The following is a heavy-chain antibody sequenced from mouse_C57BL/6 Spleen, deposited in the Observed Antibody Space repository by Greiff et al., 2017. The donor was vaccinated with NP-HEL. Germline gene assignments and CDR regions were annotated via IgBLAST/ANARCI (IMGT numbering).Heavy chain of an antibody. Sequence: EVKLMESGGDLVKPGGSLKLSCAASGFTFSSYGMSWVRQTPDKRLEWVATISSGGSYTYYPDSVKGRFTMSIDNAKNTLYLQMSSLKSEDTAMYYCATLMRGAMDYWGQGTSVTVSS. V-gene: IGHV5-6*01. J-gene: IGHJ4*01. CDR3: ATLMRGAMDY. CDR1: GFTFSSYG. CDR2: ISSGGSYT.